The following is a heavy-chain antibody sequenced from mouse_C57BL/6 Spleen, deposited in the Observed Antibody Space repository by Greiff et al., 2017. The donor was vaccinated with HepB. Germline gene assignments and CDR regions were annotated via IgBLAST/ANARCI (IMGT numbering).Heavy chain of an antibody. V-gene: IGHV1-55*01. Sequence: QVQLQQPGAELVKPGASVKMSCKASGYTFTSYWITWVKQRPGQGLEWIGDIYPGSGSTNYNEKFKSKATLTVDTSSSTAYMQLSSLTSEDSAVYYCARFPYYYGSSPWYFDVWGTGTTVTVSS. CDR2: IYPGSGST. D-gene: IGHD1-1*01. CDR3: ARFPYYYGSSPWYFDV. CDR1: GYTFTSYW. J-gene: IGHJ1*03.